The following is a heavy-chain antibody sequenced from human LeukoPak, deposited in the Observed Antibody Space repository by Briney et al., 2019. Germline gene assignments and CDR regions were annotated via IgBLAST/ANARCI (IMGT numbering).Heavy chain of an antibody. CDR3: ASSEYYSYMDV. J-gene: IGHJ6*03. CDR1: RFTVSTNY. Sequence: GGSLRLSCAASRFTVSTNYMTWVRQAPGKGLEWVSIIYSDGTTYYTDSVKGRFTISKDNSKNTLYLQMNSLRAEDTALYYCASSEYYSYMDVWGKGTTVTVSS. CDR2: IYSDGTT. V-gene: IGHV3-66*01. D-gene: IGHD2-21*01.